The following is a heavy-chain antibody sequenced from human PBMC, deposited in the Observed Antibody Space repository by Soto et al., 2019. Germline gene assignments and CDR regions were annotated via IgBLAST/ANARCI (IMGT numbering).Heavy chain of an antibody. CDR2: IIPIFGTA. V-gene: IGHV1-69*13. J-gene: IGHJ6*02. CDR1: GGTFSSYA. Sequence: SVKVSCKASGGTFSSYAISWVRQAPGQRLEWMGGIIPIFGTADYAQKFQGRVTITADESTSTAYMELSSLRSEDTAVYYCASHSGSSPEGRYYYGMDVWGQGTTVTVSS. D-gene: IGHD1-26*01. CDR3: ASHSGSSPEGRYYYGMDV.